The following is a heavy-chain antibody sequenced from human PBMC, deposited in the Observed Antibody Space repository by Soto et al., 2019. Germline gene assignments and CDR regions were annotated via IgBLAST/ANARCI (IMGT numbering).Heavy chain of an antibody. J-gene: IGHJ4*02. Sequence: SVKVSCKASGGTFSSYAISWVRQAPGQGLEWMGGIIPIFGTANYAQKFQGRITITADESTSTAYIELSSLRSEDTAVYYCASFRSGYYFFDYWGQGTLVTVSS. CDR3: ASFRSGYYFFDY. D-gene: IGHD3-22*01. V-gene: IGHV1-69*13. CDR1: GGTFSSYA. CDR2: IIPIFGTA.